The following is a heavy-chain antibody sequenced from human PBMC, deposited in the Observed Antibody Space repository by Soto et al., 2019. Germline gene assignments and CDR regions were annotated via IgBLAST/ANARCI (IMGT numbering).Heavy chain of an antibody. CDR3: ARALIQLWPHYYYGMDL. V-gene: IGHV4-30-4*01. D-gene: IGHD5-18*01. J-gene: IGHJ6*02. CDR1: GGSISSGDYY. Sequence: PSETLSLTCTVSGGSISSGDYYWSWIRQPPGKGLEWIGYIYYSGTTYYNPSLKSRVTISVDTSKNQFSLKVNSVTAADTAVYYCARALIQLWPHYYYGMDLWGQGTTVTVSS. CDR2: IYYSGTT.